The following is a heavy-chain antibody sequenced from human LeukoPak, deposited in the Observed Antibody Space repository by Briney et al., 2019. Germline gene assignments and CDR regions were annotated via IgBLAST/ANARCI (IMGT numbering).Heavy chain of an antibody. J-gene: IGHJ4*02. V-gene: IGHV3-23*01. D-gene: IGHD3-22*01. CDR1: GFTLSSYA. Sequence: GGSLILSCAASGFTLSSYAMSWVRQAPGKGLEWVSAISGSGGSTYYADSVKGRFTISRDNSKNTLYLQMNSLRAEDTAVYYCASHYDSSGLPHLLDYWGQGTMVTVSS. CDR3: ASHYDSSGLPHLLDY. CDR2: ISGSGGST.